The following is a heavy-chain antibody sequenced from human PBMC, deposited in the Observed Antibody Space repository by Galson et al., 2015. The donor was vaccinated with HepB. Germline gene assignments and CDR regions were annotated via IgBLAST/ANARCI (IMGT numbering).Heavy chain of an antibody. D-gene: IGHD1-14*01. CDR1: GYIFTNYG. J-gene: IGHJ4*02. Sequence: SVKVSCKASGYIFTNYGISWVRQAPGQGLEWMGWIFTYNDNTDYGQKFQGRVTMTTDTFTNTAYMELRDLRSDDTAIYYCARARYNISPPDLWGQGTLVTVSS. V-gene: IGHV1-18*01. CDR2: IFTYNDNT. CDR3: ARARYNISPPDL.